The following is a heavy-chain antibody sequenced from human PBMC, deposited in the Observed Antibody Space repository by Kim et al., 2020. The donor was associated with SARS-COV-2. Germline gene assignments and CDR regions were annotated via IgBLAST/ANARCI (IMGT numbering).Heavy chain of an antibody. Sequence: ASVKVSCKASGYTFTSYGISWVRQAPGQGLEWMGWISAYNGNTNYAQKLQGRVTMTTDTSTSTAYMELRSLRSDDTAVYYCARRHDFWSGYSYYYYGMDVWGQGTTVTVSS. V-gene: IGHV1-18*01. D-gene: IGHD3-3*01. CDR2: ISAYNGNT. J-gene: IGHJ6*02. CDR1: GYTFTSYG. CDR3: ARRHDFWSGYSYYYYGMDV.